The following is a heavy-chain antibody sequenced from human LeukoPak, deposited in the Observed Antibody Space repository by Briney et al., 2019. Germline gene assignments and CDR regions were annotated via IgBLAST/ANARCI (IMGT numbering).Heavy chain of an antibody. CDR2: IIPIFGTA. V-gene: IGHV1-69*06. J-gene: IGHJ6*03. CDR3: ARDGGCSGGSCYRQLWYYYYMDV. D-gene: IGHD2-15*01. Sequence: GASVKVSCKASGGTFSSYAISWVRQAPGQGLEWMGGIIPIFGTANYAQKFQGRVTITADTSTSTAYMELSSLRSEDTAVYYCARDGGCSGGSCYRQLWYYYYMDVWGKGTTVTVSS. CDR1: GGTFSSYA.